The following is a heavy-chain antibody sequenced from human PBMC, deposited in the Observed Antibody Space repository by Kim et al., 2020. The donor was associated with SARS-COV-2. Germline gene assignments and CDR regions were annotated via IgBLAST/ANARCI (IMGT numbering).Heavy chain of an antibody. J-gene: IGHJ4*02. D-gene: IGHD3-22*01. CDR1: GFTVSSNY. CDR2: IYSGGYT. V-gene: IGHV3-53*01. CDR3: AREGYSDSSGYYRGYYFDY. Sequence: GGSLRLSCAASGFTVSSNYMTWVRQAPGKGLECVSVIYSGGYTYYADSVQGRFTVSRDDSKNTLFLQMNSLRAEDTAVYYCAREGYSDSSGYYRGYYFDYWGQGTLVTVSS.